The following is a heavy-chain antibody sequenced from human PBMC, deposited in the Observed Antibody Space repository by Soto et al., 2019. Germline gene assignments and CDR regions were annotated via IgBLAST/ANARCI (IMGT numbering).Heavy chain of an antibody. CDR2: TYHSGNP. J-gene: IGHJ4*02. CDR3: ANDPGYSLDY. CDR1: GDTISTGGYT. D-gene: IGHD5-12*01. V-gene: IGHV4-30-2*01. Sequence: SETLSLTCDVSGDTISTGGYTWAWIRQPPGKALEWIGHTYHSGNPYYNPSLKSRVIISVDRSKNQFSLKLSSVTAADTAVYYCANDPGYSLDYWGQGTQVTVSS.